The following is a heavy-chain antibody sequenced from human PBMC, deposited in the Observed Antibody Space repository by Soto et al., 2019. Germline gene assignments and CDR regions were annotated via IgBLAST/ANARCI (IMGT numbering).Heavy chain of an antibody. Sequence: XGSLRLSCAASGFTFSNYGMHWVRQAPGKGLEWVAVIWYDGSNKYYGDSVKGRFSISRDYSKNTLFLQMNSLRAEDTALYYCARDSDYGSNSGWLDPWGQGTLVTVSS. CDR1: GFTFSNYG. J-gene: IGHJ5*02. CDR2: IWYDGSNK. D-gene: IGHD4-17*01. CDR3: ARDSDYGSNSGWLDP. V-gene: IGHV3-33*01.